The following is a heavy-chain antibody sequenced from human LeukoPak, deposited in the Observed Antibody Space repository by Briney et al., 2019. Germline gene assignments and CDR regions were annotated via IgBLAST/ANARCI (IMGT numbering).Heavy chain of an antibody. V-gene: IGHV3-30*18. CDR3: AKIPTLIAAAGAPFDY. CDR1: GFTFSSYG. Sequence: PGRSLRLSCAASGFTFSSYGMHWVRQAPGKGLEWVAVISYDGSNKYYADSVKGRFTISRDNSKNTLYLQMNSLRAEDTAVYYCAKIPTLIAAAGAPFDYWGQGTLVTVSS. J-gene: IGHJ4*02. CDR2: ISYDGSNK. D-gene: IGHD6-13*01.